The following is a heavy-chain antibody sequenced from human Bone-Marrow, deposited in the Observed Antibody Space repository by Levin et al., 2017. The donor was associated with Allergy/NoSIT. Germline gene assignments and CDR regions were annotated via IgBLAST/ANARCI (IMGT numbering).Heavy chain of an antibody. CDR3: ARDLDSRRGIFYYYYGMDV. V-gene: IGHV3-48*03. J-gene: IGHJ6*02. D-gene: IGHD6-6*01. CDR2: ISSSGDTI. CDR1: GFTFTSYD. Sequence: GGSLRLSCVASGFTFTSYDMNWVRQAPGKGLEWVSYISSSGDTIYYGDSVKGRFTISRDNTRNSVYLEMNSLRAEDTAVYYCARDLDSRRGIFYYYYGMDVWGQGTTVTVSS.